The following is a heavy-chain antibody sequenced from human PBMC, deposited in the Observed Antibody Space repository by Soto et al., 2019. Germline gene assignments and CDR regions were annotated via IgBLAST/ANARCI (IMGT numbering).Heavy chain of an antibody. D-gene: IGHD3-22*01. Sequence: ASVKVSCKASGYTFTNYAMHWVRQAPGQRLEWMGWTNAGNGNTKYSQQFQGRVTITRDTSASTAYMELSSLRSEDTAVYYCARSSGYYYLEYWGQGTLVTVSS. CDR2: TNAGNGNT. J-gene: IGHJ4*02. V-gene: IGHV1-3*01. CDR1: GYTFTNYA. CDR3: ARSSGYYYLEY.